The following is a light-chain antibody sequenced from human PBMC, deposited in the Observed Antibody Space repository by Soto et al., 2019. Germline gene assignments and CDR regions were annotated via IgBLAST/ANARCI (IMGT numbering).Light chain of an antibody. CDR2: GAS. CDR3: QQYNNWPPLT. V-gene: IGKV3-15*01. Sequence: EIVLTQSPGTLSLSPRERATLSCRASQSVSNAYLAWYRQKPGQAPRLLIYGASTRATGIPARFSGSGSGTEFTLTISSLQSEDFAVYYCQQYNNWPPLTFGGGTKVEIK. CDR1: QSVSNAY. J-gene: IGKJ4*01.